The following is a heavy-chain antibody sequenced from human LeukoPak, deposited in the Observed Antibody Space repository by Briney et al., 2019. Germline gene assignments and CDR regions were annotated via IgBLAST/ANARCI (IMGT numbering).Heavy chain of an antibody. CDR2: INPNSGGT. V-gene: IGHV1-2*02. J-gene: IGHJ5*02. CDR3: ARVLTTMVRGVIGYNWFDP. CDR1: GYTFTGYY. D-gene: IGHD3-10*01. Sequence: ASVKVSCKASGYTFTGYYMHWVRQAPGQGLEWVGWINPNSGGTNYAQKFQGRVTMTRDTSISTAYMELSRLRSDDTAVYYCARVLTTMVRGVIGYNWFDPWGQGTLVTVSS.